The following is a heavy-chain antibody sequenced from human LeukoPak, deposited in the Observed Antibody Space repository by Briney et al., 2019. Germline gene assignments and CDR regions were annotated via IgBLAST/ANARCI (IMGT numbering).Heavy chain of an antibody. Sequence: GGSLRLSCAASGFTFSSYAMHWVRQAPGKGLEWVAVISYDGSNKYYADSVKGRFTISRDNSKNTLYLQMNSLRSEDTAVYYCARDRVQLWLRYYYYYMDVWGKGTTVTISS. V-gene: IGHV3-30*04. CDR3: ARDRVQLWLRYYYYYMDV. CDR1: GFTFSSYA. D-gene: IGHD5-18*01. J-gene: IGHJ6*03. CDR2: ISYDGSNK.